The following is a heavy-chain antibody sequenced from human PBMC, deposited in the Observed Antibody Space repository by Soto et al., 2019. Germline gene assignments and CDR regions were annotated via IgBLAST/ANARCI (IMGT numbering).Heavy chain of an antibody. J-gene: IGHJ6*02. V-gene: IGHV1-69*13. CDR1: GGTFSSYG. Sequence: SVKVSCKASGGTFSSYGISWVRQAPGQGLEWMGGIIPIFGTANYAHKFQGRVTSTQDESMRTAYMELSSLRSEDTAVYYSARDGDYGDYYYYYYGMDFWGQGPTVTVSS. CDR2: IIPIFGTA. CDR3: ARDGDYGDYYYYYYGMDF. D-gene: IGHD4-17*01.